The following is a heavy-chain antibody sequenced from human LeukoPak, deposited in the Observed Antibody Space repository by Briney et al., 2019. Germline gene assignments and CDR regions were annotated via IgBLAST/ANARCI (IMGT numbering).Heavy chain of an antibody. CDR3: AREESDGGYVFNYFDY. CDR1: GFTFSSYW. V-gene: IGHV3-74*01. D-gene: IGHD5-12*01. J-gene: IGHJ4*02. CDR2: INSDGSST. Sequence: GGFLRLSCAASGFTFSSYWMHWVRQAPGKGLVWVSRINSDGSSTSYADSVKGRFTISRDNAKNTLYLQMNSLRAEDTAVYYCAREESDGGYVFNYFDYWGQGTLVTVSS.